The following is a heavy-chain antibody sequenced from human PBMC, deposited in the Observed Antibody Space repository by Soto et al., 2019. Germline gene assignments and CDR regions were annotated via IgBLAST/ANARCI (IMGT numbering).Heavy chain of an antibody. J-gene: IGHJ5*02. CDR3: ARHFTDCSGGTCFNWFDP. CDR1: GYSFTNYW. Sequence: EVQLVQSGAEVRKPGESLRISCKGSGYSFTNYWIAWVRQMPGKGLEWMGIIYTGDSDTRYSPSFQGQVTISADKSISTAYLQWSSLKASDTAMYYCARHFTDCSGGTCFNWFDPWGQGTLVTVSS. D-gene: IGHD2-15*01. V-gene: IGHV5-51*01. CDR2: IYTGDSDT.